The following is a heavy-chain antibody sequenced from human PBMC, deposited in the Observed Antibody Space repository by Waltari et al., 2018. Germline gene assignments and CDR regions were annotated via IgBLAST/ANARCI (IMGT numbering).Heavy chain of an antibody. Sequence: EVQLVESGGGLVKPGGSLRLSCAASGFTFSSFTMNWVRQAPWKGLEWVSTIVSSSSYIYYADSVKGRFTISRDNAKNSLYLQMNSLRAEDTAVYYCARESIAAAGNDAFDIWGQGTMVTVSS. CDR1: GFTFSSFT. CDR3: ARESIAAAGNDAFDI. D-gene: IGHD6-13*01. CDR2: IVSSSSYI. V-gene: IGHV3-21*01. J-gene: IGHJ3*02.